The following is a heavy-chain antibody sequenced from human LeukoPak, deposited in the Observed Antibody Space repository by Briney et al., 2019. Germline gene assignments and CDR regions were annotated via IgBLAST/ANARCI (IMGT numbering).Heavy chain of an antibody. CDR3: ASTNPGYCSSTSCSSDAFDI. CDR1: GGSISSSNW. CDR2: IYHSGST. Sequence: HPSETLSLTCAVSGGSISSSNWWSWVRQPPGKGLEWIGEIYHSGSTNYNPSLKSRVTISVDKSKNQFSLKLSSVTAADTAVYYCASTNPGYCSSTSCSSDAFDIWGQGTMVTVSS. D-gene: IGHD2-2*01. J-gene: IGHJ3*02. V-gene: IGHV4-4*02.